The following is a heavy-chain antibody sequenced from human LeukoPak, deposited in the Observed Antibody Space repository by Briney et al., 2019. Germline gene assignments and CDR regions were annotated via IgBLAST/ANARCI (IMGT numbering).Heavy chain of an antibody. Sequence: GGSLRLSCAASGFTFSSYAMHWVRQAPGKGLEYVSAISSNGGSTYYANSVKGRFTISRDNSKNTLYLQMGSLRAEDMAVYYCARATDYYSSGSHWLTDYWGQGTLVTVTS. CDR3: ARATDYYSSGSHWLTDY. J-gene: IGHJ4*02. V-gene: IGHV3-64*01. CDR1: GFTFSSYA. CDR2: ISSNGGST. D-gene: IGHD6-19*01.